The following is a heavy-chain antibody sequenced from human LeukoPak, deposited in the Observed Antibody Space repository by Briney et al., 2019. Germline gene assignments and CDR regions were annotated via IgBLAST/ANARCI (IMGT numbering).Heavy chain of an antibody. J-gene: IGHJ5*02. CDR2: IYYSGST. Sequence: SETLSLTCTVSGGSISSGGYYWSWIRQHPGKGLEWIGYIYYSGSTYYNPSLKSRVTISVDTSKNQFSLKLSSVTAADTAVYYCATGWLQSNWFDPWGQGTLVTVSS. CDR1: GGSISSGGYY. V-gene: IGHV4-31*03. D-gene: IGHD5-24*01. CDR3: ATGWLQSNWFDP.